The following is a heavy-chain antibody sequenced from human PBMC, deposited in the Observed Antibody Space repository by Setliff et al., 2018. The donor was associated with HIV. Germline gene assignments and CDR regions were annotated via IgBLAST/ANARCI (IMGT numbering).Heavy chain of an antibody. CDR3: ARQPTDTSGYNNWFDS. CDR2: IYPRDSDT. J-gene: IGHJ5*01. Sequence: GESLKISCKGSGTSFTNYWIGWVRQLPGKGLEWMGIIYPRDSDTRYSPSFQGQVTISADKSISTAYLQWNSLKASDTAMYYCARQPTDTSGYNNWFDSWGQGTLVTVSS. CDR1: GTSFTNYW. D-gene: IGHD3-3*01. V-gene: IGHV5-51*01.